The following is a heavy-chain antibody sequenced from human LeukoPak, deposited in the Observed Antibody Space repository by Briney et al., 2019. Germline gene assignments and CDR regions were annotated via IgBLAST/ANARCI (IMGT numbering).Heavy chain of an antibody. CDR2: ISWNSGSI. D-gene: IGHD3-10*01. V-gene: IGHV3-9*03. CDR3: AKDTQYYGSGPFDY. CDR1: GFTFYDYA. Sequence: PGGSLRLSCAASGFTFYDYAMHWVRQAPGKGLEWVSGISWNSGSIGYADSVKGRFTISRDNAKNSLYLQMNSLRAEDMALYYCAKDTQYYGSGPFDYWGQGTLVTVSS. J-gene: IGHJ4*02.